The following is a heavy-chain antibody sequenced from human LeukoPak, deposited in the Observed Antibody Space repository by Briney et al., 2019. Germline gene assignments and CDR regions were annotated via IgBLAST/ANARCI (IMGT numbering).Heavy chain of an antibody. CDR3: ARDRRDMVRGINIVRQYHYYYYMDV. CDR1: GGSFSGYY. Sequence: SETLSLTCAVYGGSFSGYYWSWIRQPAGKGLEWIGRIYTSGSTNYNPPLKSRVTISVDTSKNQFSLKLSSVTAADTAVYYCARDRRDMVRGINIVRQYHYYYYMDVWGKGTTVTVSS. V-gene: IGHV4-4*07. CDR2: IYTSGST. J-gene: IGHJ6*03. D-gene: IGHD3-10*01.